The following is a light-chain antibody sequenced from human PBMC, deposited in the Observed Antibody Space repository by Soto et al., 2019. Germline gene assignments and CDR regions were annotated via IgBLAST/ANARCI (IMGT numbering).Light chain of an antibody. Sequence: QSALTQPRSVSGSPGQSVTISCTGTSSDVGAYNYVSWYRQDPGKAPKVIIYDVIERPSGVPDRFSGSKSGNTASLTVSGLQAEDEADYFCSSYAGSSSFVFGGGTKLTVL. CDR2: DVI. J-gene: IGLJ2*01. CDR3: SSYAGSSSFV. CDR1: SSDVGAYNY. V-gene: IGLV2-11*01.